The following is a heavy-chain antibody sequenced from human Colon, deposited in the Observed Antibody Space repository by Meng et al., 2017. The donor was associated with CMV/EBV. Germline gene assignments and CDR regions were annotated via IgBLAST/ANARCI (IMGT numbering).Heavy chain of an antibody. CDR2: MRFAGSDK. CDR3: ARDFEWTFDY. J-gene: IGHJ4*02. CDR1: GFTFSKIA. V-gene: IGHV3-30*02. Sequence: GESLKISCAASGFTFSKIAMHWVRQAPGMGLEWVAFMRFAGSDKYYADSVKGRFTISRVNSKNTLYLQMNSLRTEDTAVYYCARDFEWTFDYWGQGTMVTVSS. D-gene: IGHD3-3*01.